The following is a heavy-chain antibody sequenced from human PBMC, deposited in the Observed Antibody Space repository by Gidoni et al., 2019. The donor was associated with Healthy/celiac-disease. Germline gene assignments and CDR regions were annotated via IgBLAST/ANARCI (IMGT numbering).Heavy chain of an antibody. CDR3: ARVRAPDY. CDR2: INHSGST. Sequence: QVQLQQWGAGLLKPSATLSLTCAVYGGSFSGYYWSWIRQPPGKGLEWIGEINHSGSTNYNPSLKSRVTISVDTSKNQFSLKLSSVTAADTAVYYCARVRAPDYWGQGTLVTVSS. V-gene: IGHV4-34*01. J-gene: IGHJ4*02. CDR1: GGSFSGYY.